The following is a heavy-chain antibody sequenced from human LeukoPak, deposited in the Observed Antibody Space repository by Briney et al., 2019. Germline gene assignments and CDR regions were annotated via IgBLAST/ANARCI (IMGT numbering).Heavy chain of an antibody. D-gene: IGHD6-13*01. CDR2: ISCSGGST. CDR3: APAPGAAAGKALCP. Sequence: GGSLRLSCAASGFTFSSYAMSWVRQAPGKGLEWVSAISCSGGSTYYADSVKGRFTISRDNSKNTLYLQMNSLRAEDTAVYYCAPAPGAAAGKALCPWGQGTLVTVSS. CDR1: GFTFSSYA. J-gene: IGHJ4*02. V-gene: IGHV3-23*01.